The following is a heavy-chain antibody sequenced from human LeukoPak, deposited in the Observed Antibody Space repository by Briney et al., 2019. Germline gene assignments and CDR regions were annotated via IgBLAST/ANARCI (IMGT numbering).Heavy chain of an antibody. V-gene: IGHV4-59*08. Sequence: SETLSLTCTVSGGSISSYYWSWIRQPPGKGLEWIGYIYYSGSTNYNPSLKSRVTMSVDTSKNQFSLKLSSVTAADTAVYYCARGYYYGSGSHRPENWFGPWGQGTLVTVSS. J-gene: IGHJ5*02. D-gene: IGHD3-10*01. CDR3: ARGYYYGSGSHRPENWFGP. CDR1: GGSISSYY. CDR2: IYYSGST.